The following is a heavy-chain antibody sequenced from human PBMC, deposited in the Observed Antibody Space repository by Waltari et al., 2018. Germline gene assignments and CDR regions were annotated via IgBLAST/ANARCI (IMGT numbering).Heavy chain of an antibody. J-gene: IGHJ4*02. CDR1: GYSISRGYY. Sequence: QVQLQESGPGLVKPSETLSLTCAVSGYSISRGYYWGWLRPPPGKGLEWIGSIYHSGSTYYNPSLKSRVTISVDTSKNQFSLKLSSVTAADTAVYYCARRLGDGYNYGSFDYWGQGTLVTVSS. V-gene: IGHV4-38-2*01. D-gene: IGHD5-12*01. CDR3: ARRLGDGYNYGSFDY. CDR2: IYHSGST.